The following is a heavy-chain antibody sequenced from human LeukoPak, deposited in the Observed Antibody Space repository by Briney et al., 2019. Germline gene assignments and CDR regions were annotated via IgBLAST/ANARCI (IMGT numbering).Heavy chain of an antibody. D-gene: IGHD1-1*01. Sequence: PSETLSLTCAVYGGFFSGYYWSWIRHPPGKGLEGVGENHHSGSTNYNPYLKSRVTISVDTTKNQFSLKLSSVATADTAVYYCARLQLERQNWGQGTLVTVSS. CDR3: ARLQLERQN. V-gene: IGHV4-34*01. J-gene: IGHJ4*02. CDR1: GGFFSGYY. CDR2: NHHSGST.